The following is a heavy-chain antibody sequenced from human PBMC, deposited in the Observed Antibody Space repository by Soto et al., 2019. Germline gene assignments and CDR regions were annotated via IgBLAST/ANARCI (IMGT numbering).Heavy chain of an antibody. D-gene: IGHD2-15*01. Sequence: PGWSVRLTFAAAEFSYSGYPSNFIRQAPGKGLEWVSFIDLSGTTTYYRDSVKGRFTIFKDKSMNTVYLQMNSLTVEDAAVYYCTKDRVPDGIYSFDYWGQGALVTVSS. CDR1: EFSYSGYP. CDR2: IDLSGTTT. CDR3: TKDRVPDGIYSFDY. V-gene: IGHV3-23*03. J-gene: IGHJ4*02.